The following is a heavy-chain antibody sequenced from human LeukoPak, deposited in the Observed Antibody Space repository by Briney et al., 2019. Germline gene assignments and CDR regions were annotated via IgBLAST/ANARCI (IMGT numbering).Heavy chain of an antibody. CDR3: ARYGDYVYYYMDV. CDR2: IYSGGTT. D-gene: IGHD4-17*01. V-gene: IGHV3-53*01. CDR1: GFAVSSNY. J-gene: IGHJ6*03. Sequence: GGSLRLSCAASGFAVSSNYMSWVRQAPGKGLEWVSVIYSGGTTYYADHVRGRFTISRDNSKNTLYLQMNSLRAEDTAVYYCARYGDYVYYYMDVWGKGTTVTVSS.